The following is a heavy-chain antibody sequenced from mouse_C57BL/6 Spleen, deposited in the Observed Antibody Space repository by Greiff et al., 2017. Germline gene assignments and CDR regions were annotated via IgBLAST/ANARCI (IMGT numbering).Heavy chain of an antibody. CDR2: INPKNGGT. V-gene: IGHV1-22*01. J-gene: IGHJ2*01. D-gene: IGHD1-1*01. CDR1: GFTFTDYN. CDR3: ARDYDYGSSLCGYFDY. Sequence: VQLQQSGPELVKPGASVKMSCKASGFTFTDYNMHWVKQSHGKSLEWIGYINPKNGGTSYNQKFKGKATLTVNKSSSTAYMELRSLTSDDSAVYYCARDYDYGSSLCGYFDYWGQGTTLTVSS.